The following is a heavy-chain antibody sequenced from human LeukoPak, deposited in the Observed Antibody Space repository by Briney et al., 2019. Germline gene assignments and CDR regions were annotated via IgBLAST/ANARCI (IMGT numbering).Heavy chain of an antibody. V-gene: IGHV4-39*01. Sequence: GSLRLSCAASGFTFSSYAMHWVRQPPGKGLEWLGSVHHSGSTYDNPSLKSRVTISVDTSKNQFSLKLISVTAADTAVYYCARRSTVAGRGRFDPWGQGTLVTVSS. CDR1: GFTFSSYAMH. J-gene: IGHJ5*02. D-gene: IGHD6-19*01. CDR2: VHHSGST. CDR3: ARRSTVAGRGRFDP.